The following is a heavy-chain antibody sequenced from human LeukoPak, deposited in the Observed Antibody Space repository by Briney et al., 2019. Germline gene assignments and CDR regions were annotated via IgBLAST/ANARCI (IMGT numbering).Heavy chain of an antibody. J-gene: IGHJ5*02. CDR1: GSTFTGNY. D-gene: IGHD5-24*01. CDR3: ARDPTNDGYIDNWFDA. CDR2: INPKSGGT. Sequence: GSSVTVSCKSSGSTFTGNYLHLVRQAPAQGLEWMGVINPKSGGTNNAQKSQGRVTMTRDTSISTADMELSRLRSDDTAADSCARDPTNDGYIDNWFDAWGQGTLVTVSS. V-gene: IGHV1-2*02.